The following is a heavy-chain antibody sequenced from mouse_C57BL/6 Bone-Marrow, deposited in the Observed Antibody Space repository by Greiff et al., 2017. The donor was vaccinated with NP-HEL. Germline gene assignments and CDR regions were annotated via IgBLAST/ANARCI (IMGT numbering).Heavy chain of an antibody. CDR1: GYTFTDYN. J-gene: IGHJ4*01. CDR2: INPNNGGT. CDR3: ARHLAYYSSSYYAMDY. D-gene: IGHD2-5*01. Sequence: VQLKQSGPELVKPGASVKIPCKASGYTFTDYNMDWVKQSHGKSLEWIGDINPNNGGTIYNQKFKGKATLTVDKSSSTAYMELRSLTSEDTAVYYCARHLAYYSSSYYAMDYWGQGTSVTVSS. V-gene: IGHV1-18*01.